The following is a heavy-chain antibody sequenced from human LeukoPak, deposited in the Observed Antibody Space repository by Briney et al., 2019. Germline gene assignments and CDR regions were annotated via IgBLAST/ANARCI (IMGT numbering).Heavy chain of an antibody. Sequence: PGGSLRLSCAASGFTFSSYAMSWVRQAPGKGLEWVSAISGSGGSTYYADSVKGRFTISRDNSKNTLYLQMNSLRAEDTAVYYCAKAPRYYDSSGYYYYKVYFDYWGQGTLVTVSS. CDR2: ISGSGGST. D-gene: IGHD3-22*01. V-gene: IGHV3-23*01. J-gene: IGHJ4*02. CDR1: GFTFSSYA. CDR3: AKAPRYYDSSGYYYYKVYFDY.